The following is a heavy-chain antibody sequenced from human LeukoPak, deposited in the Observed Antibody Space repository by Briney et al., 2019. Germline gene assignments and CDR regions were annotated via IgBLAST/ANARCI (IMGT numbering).Heavy chain of an antibody. CDR2: DTSSTTST. CDR3: AKSPGLFRGDGHLDY. Sequence: GGSLRLSCTASEFSISHYAMSWVRQAPGKGLEWVSADTSSTTSTYYASSVRGRFTISRDNSKNTLYLQMNSLRADDTAVYYCAKSPGLFRGDGHLDYWGQGTLVTVSS. CDR1: EFSISHYA. D-gene: IGHD2-21*02. V-gene: IGHV3-23*01. J-gene: IGHJ4*02.